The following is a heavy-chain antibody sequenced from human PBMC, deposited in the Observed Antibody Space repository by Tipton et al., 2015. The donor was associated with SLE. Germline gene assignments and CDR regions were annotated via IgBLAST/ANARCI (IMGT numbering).Heavy chain of an antibody. D-gene: IGHD2-15*01. CDR2: INHSGST. J-gene: IGHJ3*02. CDR1: GGSFSGYY. V-gene: IGHV4-34*01. CDR3: ARHDPTTPDAFDI. Sequence: TLSLTCAVYGGSFSGYYWSWIRQPPGKGLEWIGEINHSGSTNYNPSLKSRVTISVDTPKNQFSLKLSSVTAADTAVYYCARHDPTTPDAFDIWGQGTMVTVSS.